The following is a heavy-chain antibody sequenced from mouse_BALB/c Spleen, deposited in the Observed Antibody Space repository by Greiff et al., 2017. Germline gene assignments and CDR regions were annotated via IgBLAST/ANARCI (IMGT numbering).Heavy chain of an antibody. CDR1: GFTFSNYW. CDR2: IRLKSNNYAT. J-gene: IGHJ4*01. V-gene: IGHV6-6*02. CDR3: TRGSGYYDYYAMDY. D-gene: IGHD2-3*01. Sequence: EVKVEESGGGLVQPGGSMKLSCVASGFTFSNYWMNWVRQSPEKGLEWVAEIRLKSNNYATHYAESVKGRFTISRDDSKSSVYLQMNNLRAEDTGIYYCTRGSGYYDYYAMDYWGQGTSVTVSS.